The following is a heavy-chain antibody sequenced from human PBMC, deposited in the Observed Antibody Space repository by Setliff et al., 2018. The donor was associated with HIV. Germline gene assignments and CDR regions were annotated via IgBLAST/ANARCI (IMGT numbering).Heavy chain of an antibody. D-gene: IGHD3-16*01. V-gene: IGHV1-69-2*01. Sequence: ASVKVSCKASGYTFTTYGISWVRQAPGHGLEWMGLIDPDRGDTVYAEKFQGRVTITADRSIDIAYMKLASLRSEDTAMYFCAWGTQRPIDSWGQGTLVTVSS. J-gene: IGHJ4*02. CDR1: GYTFTTYG. CDR2: IDPDRGDT. CDR3: AWGTQRPIDS.